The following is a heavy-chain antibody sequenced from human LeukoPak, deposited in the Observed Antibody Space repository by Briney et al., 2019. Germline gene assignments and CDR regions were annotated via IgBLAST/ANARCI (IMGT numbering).Heavy chain of an antibody. Sequence: ASETLSLTCAVYGGSFSGYYWSWIRQPPGKGLEWIGEINHSGSTNYNPSLKSRVTISVDTSKNQFSLKLSSVTAADTAVYYCATPSYSSGGRLTFDYWGQGTLVTVSS. CDR2: INHSGST. D-gene: IGHD6-19*01. CDR3: ATPSYSSGGRLTFDY. J-gene: IGHJ4*02. CDR1: GGSFSGYY. V-gene: IGHV4-34*01.